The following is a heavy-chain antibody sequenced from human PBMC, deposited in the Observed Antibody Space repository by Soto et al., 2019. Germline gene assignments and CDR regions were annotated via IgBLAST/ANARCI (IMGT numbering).Heavy chain of an antibody. Sequence: SXKVSFKAAGYTXSSYAMNLVRQAPGQRLEWMGWINAGNGNTKYSQKFQGRVTITRYTSASTAYIELSSLRSEDTAVYYCAQQLVSIYGMEVWGQGTTVNVS. CDR2: INAGNGNT. J-gene: IGHJ6*02. CDR3: AQQLVSIYGMEV. D-gene: IGHD6-6*01. V-gene: IGHV1-3*01. CDR1: GYTXSSYA.